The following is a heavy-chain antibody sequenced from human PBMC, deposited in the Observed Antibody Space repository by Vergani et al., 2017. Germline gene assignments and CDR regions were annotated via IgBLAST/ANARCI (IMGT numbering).Heavy chain of an antibody. D-gene: IGHD6-19*01. CDR2: INPNSGGT. CDR3: ARPLGAPAVAGTDWFDP. J-gene: IGHJ5*02. CDR1: GYTFTGYY. Sequence: QVQLVQSGAEVKKPGASVKVSCKASGYTFTGYYIHWVRQAPGQGLEWMGRINPNSGGTNYAQKFQGRVTMTRDTSISTAYREMSRLRSDDTAVYYCARPLGAPAVAGTDWFDPWGQGTQVTVSS. V-gene: IGHV1-2*06.